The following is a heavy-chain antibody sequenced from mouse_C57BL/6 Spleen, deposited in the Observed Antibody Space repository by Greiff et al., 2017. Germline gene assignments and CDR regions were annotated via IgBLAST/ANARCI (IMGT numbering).Heavy chain of an antibody. D-gene: IGHD1-1*01. CDR3: ARGSGFYWYFDV. Sequence: EVKLMESGPELVKPGASVKIPCKASGYTFTDYNMDWVKQSHGKSLEWIGDINPNNGGTIYNQKFKGKATLTVDKSSSTAYMELRSLTSEDTAVYYCARGSGFYWYFDVWGTGTTVTVSS. CDR2: INPNNGGT. CDR1: GYTFTDYN. V-gene: IGHV1-18*01. J-gene: IGHJ1*03.